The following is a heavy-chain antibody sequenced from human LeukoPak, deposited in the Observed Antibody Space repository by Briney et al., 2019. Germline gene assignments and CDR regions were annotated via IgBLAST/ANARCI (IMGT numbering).Heavy chain of an antibody. CDR2: IIGGAGGT. CDR1: GFTFSTYR. CDR3: AHGSMYQLDY. J-gene: IGHJ4*02. V-gene: IGHV3-23*01. Sequence: GGSLRLSCAASGFTFSTYRMNWVRQAPGKGLEWVSGIIGGAGGTYYADSVKGRFTISRGNAKNTLYLQMNSLRAEDTAVYYCAHGSMYQLDYWGQGTLVTVSS. D-gene: IGHD2-2*01.